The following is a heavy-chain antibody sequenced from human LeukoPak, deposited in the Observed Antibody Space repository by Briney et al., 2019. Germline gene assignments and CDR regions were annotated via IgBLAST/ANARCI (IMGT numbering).Heavy chain of an antibody. CDR2: IYYSGST. Sequence: LGDPFPPRPVSGGSLSSYYWRWVRQPPREGLEWIGYIYYSGSTNYNPSLKSRVTISVDTSKNQFSLKLSSVTAADTAVYYCASCEDDSEDYWGQGTLVTVSS. CDR1: GGSLSSYY. J-gene: IGHJ4*02. CDR3: ASCEDDSEDY. D-gene: IGHD3-22*01. V-gene: IGHV4-59*08.